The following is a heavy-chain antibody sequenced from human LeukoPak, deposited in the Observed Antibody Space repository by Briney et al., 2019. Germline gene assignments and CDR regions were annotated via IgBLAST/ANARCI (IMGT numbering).Heavy chain of an antibody. CDR2: IIPIFGTA. CDR1: GGTFSSYA. D-gene: IGHD6-19*01. V-gene: IGHV1-69*06. J-gene: IGHJ4*02. CDR3: ARLAVAGFTAY. Sequence: SVTVSFKASGGTFSSYAISWVRQAPGQGLEWMGGIIPIFGTANYAQKFQGRVTITADKSTSTAYMELSSLRSEDTAVYYCARLAVAGFTAYWGQGTLVTVSS.